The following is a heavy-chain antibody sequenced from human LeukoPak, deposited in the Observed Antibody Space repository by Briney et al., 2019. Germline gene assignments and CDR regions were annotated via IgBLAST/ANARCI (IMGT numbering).Heavy chain of an antibody. J-gene: IGHJ3*02. CDR3: ARDSVYSYGPDAFDI. CDR2: ISAYNGNT. D-gene: IGHD5-18*01. CDR1: GGTFSNYE. V-gene: IGHV1-18*01. Sequence: ASVKVSCKASGGTFSNYEINWLRRAPGQGLEWLGGISAYNGNTNYAQKLQGRVTMTTDTSTSTAYMELRSLRSDDTAVYYCARDSVYSYGPDAFDIWGQGTMVTVSS.